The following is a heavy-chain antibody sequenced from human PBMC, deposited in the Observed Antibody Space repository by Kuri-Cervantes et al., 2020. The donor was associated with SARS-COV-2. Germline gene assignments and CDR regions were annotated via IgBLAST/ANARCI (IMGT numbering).Heavy chain of an antibody. V-gene: IGHV4-59*12. D-gene: IGHD5-18*01. CDR3: ARGRGYSYGHYYYYMDV. J-gene: IGHJ6*03. CDR2: IYYSGST. Sequence: SETLSLTCTVSGGSISSYYWSWIRQPPGKGLEWIGYIYYSGSTNYNPSLKSRVTISVDTSKNQFSLKLSSVTAADTAVYYCARGRGYSYGHYYYYMDVWGKGTTVTGYS. CDR1: GGSISSYY.